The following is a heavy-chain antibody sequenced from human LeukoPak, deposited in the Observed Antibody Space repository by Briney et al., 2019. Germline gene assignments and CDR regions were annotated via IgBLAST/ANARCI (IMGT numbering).Heavy chain of an antibody. J-gene: IGHJ4*02. D-gene: IGHD2-2*01. CDR3: ASADLRYCSITNCLSFDY. Sequence: ASVKVSCKTSGYTFTDYYIHWVRQAPGQGLEWMGWINPKSGGTHFAQQFQGRVIMTRDTSVDTAYMELNSLRSDDTAVYYCASADLRYCSITNCLSFDYWGQGTLVTVSS. CDR1: GYTFTDYY. V-gene: IGHV1-2*02. CDR2: INPKSGGT.